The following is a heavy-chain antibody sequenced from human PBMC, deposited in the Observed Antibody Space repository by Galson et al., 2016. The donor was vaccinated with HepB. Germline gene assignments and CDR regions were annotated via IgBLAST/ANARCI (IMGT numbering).Heavy chain of an antibody. CDR1: GYTFTKHW. D-gene: IGHD3-22*01. V-gene: IGHV5-51*01. Sequence: QSGAEVKKPGESLKISCKTSGYTFTKHWIAWVRQMPGKGLEWMGIIYPGGSETRDSPSLQGQVTISADKSLNTAYLQWSSLKSSDTAIYYCARRSVPSNSDASGYYYSFAYWGQGTLVTVS. CDR3: ARRSVPSNSDASGYYYSFAY. CDR2: IYPGGSET. J-gene: IGHJ4*02.